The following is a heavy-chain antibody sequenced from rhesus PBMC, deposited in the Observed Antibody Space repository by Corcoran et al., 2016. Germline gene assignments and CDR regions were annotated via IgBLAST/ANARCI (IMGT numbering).Heavy chain of an antibody. CDR1: GGSVSSSNW. Sequence: QVQLQESGPGLVKPSETRSLTCAVSGGSVSSSNWWSWIRQPPGKGLEGIGYISGRSGITYYNPSLKSRVTISTAPSKNPFSLKLSSVTAADTAVYYCARVPPTVTIDYWGQGVLVTVSS. D-gene: IGHD4-23*01. V-gene: IGHV4-65*01. CDR2: ISGRSGIT. J-gene: IGHJ4*01. CDR3: ARVPPTVTIDY.